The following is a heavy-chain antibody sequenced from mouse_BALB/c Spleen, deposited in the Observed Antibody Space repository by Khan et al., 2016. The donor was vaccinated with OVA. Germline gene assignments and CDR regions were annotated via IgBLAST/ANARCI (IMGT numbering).Heavy chain of an antibody. V-gene: IGHV3-2*02. J-gene: IGHJ4*01. D-gene: IGHD1-1*01. CDR2: ISYSGIN. Sequence: EVQLQESGPGLVKPSQSLSLTCTVTGYSITRNYAWNWIRQFPGNKLEWMGYISYSGINTYNPSLKSRVSITRNTSKNQFLLRLNSVTTEDTATYYCARGNYYGYALDYWGQGTSVTVSS. CDR3: ARGNYYGYALDY. CDR1: GYSITRNYA.